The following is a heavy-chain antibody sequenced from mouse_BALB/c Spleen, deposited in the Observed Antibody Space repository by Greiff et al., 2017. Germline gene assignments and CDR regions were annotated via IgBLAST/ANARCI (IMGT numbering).Heavy chain of an antibody. J-gene: IGHJ2*01. CDR3: TREWYGYYVFYYFDY. V-gene: IGHV1S81*02. D-gene: IGHD2-3*01. CDR2: ISPSNGGT. Sequence: QVQLQEPGAELVKPGASVKLSCKASGYTFTSYNLYWVKQRPGQGLEWIGGISPSNGGTNFHEKFTSKATLTVDKASSTAYMQLSSLTSEDSAVYYCTREWYGYYVFYYFDYWGQGTTLTVSS. CDR1: GYTFTSYN.